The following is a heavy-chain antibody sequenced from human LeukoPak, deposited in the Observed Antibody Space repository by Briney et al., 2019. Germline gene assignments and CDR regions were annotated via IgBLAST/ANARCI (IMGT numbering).Heavy chain of an antibody. CDR3: AREVAGAMPFDY. D-gene: IGHD2-2*01. J-gene: IGHJ4*02. CDR1: GYTFTSYD. V-gene: IGHV1-8*01. CDR2: MNPNSGNT. Sequence: ASVKVSCKASGYTFTSYDINWVRQATGQGLEWMGWMNPNSGNTGYAQKFQGRVTMTRNTSISTAYMDLSRLTSDDTAVYYCAREVAGAMPFDYWGQGTLVTVSS.